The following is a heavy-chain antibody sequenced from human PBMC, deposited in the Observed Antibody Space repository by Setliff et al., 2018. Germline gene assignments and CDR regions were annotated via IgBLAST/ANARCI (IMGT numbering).Heavy chain of an antibody. CDR1: GGSISSSSYY. CDR3: ARSSSGSPHYYYAMDV. D-gene: IGHD3-10*01. V-gene: IGHV4-39*07. Sequence: SETLSLTCTVSGGSISSSSYYWGWIRQPPGKGLEWIGSIYYRGSTYHNPSLKSRVTVSVDTSKNQFSLKLSSVTAADTAVYYCARSSSGSPHYYYAMDVWGQGTTVTVS. CDR2: IYYRGST. J-gene: IGHJ6*02.